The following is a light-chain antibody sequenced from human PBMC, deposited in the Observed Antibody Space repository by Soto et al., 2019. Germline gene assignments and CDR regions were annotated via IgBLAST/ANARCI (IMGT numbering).Light chain of an antibody. J-gene: IGKJ5*01. CDR1: QSVSSSY. CDR3: QQRDSWPIT. V-gene: IGKV3D-20*02. CDR2: GAS. Sequence: EIVLTQSPGTLSLSPGERATLSCRASQSVSSSYLAWYQQKPGQAPRLLIYGASSRATGIPDRFSGSGSGADFTLTISRLGPEDFAVYYCQQRDSWPITFGQGTRLEI.